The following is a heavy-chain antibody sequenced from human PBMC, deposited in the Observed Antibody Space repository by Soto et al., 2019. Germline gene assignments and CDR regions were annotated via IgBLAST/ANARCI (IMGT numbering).Heavy chain of an antibody. V-gene: IGHV4-59*01. Sequence: SETLSLTSTVSNGSISTYYWTWIRQPPGKGLEWIGYVYYSGTTNYNPSLKSRVGMSIDTSKNQFSLELKSVTAADTATYYCVRDYLLTGFDTWGQGTLVPVCS. CDR3: VRDYLLTGFDT. D-gene: IGHD3-9*01. CDR1: NGSISTYY. CDR2: VYYSGTT. J-gene: IGHJ5*02.